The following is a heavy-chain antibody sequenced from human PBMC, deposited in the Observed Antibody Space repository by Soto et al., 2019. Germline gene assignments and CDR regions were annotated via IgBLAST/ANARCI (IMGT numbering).Heavy chain of an antibody. Sequence: QVQLVESGGGVVQPGRSLRLSCAVSGFKFSNFGMHWVRQAPDTGLEWVAAVTYDGTKKYYADSVKGRFTISKDNSQNMLYLQMNSLRVDDTAVYYCAKWGPHDFSMGYWGQGALVTVSS. J-gene: IGHJ4*02. V-gene: IGHV3-30*18. D-gene: IGHD3-3*01. CDR2: VTYDGTKK. CDR1: GFKFSNFG. CDR3: AKWGPHDFSMGY.